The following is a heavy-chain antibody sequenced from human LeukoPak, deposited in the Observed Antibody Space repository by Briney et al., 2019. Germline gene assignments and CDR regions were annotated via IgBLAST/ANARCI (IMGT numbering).Heavy chain of an antibody. CDR2: ISAYNGNT. Sequence: GASVKVSCKASGYTFTSYGISWVRQAPGQGLEWMGWISAYNGNTNYAQKLQGRVTMTTDTSTSTAYMELSSLRSEDTAVYYCARGKKARRTIFGVVIAYNWFDPWGQGTLVTVSS. D-gene: IGHD3-3*01. V-gene: IGHV1-18*01. CDR1: GYTFTSYG. J-gene: IGHJ5*02. CDR3: ARGKKARRTIFGVVIAYNWFDP.